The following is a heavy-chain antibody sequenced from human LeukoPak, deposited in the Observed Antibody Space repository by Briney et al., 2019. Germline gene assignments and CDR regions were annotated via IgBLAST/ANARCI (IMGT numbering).Heavy chain of an antibody. CDR1: EYSFTSYY. CDR3: ARGPRGSDDSSGYYVDYFDY. V-gene: IGHV1-46*01. J-gene: IGHJ4*02. D-gene: IGHD3-22*01. CDR2: VNPSGGST. Sequence: GASVKVSCKASEYSFTSYYMHWVRQAPGQGLEWVGIVNPSGGSTTYAQRFQGRVTMTRDTSTSTVYMELSSLRSEDTAVYYCARGPRGSDDSSGYYVDYFDYWGQGTLVTVSS.